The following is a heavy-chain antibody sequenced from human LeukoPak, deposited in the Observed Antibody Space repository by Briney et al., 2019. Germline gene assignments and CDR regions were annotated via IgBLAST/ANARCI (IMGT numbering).Heavy chain of an antibody. D-gene: IGHD2-8*01. CDR2: IYYSGST. V-gene: IGHV4-59*01. CDR3: ARVMVRGWFDP. J-gene: IGHJ5*02. Sequence: SETLSLTCAVYGGSFSGYYWSWIRQPPGKGLEWIGYIYYSGSTNYNPSLKSRVTISVDTSKNQFSLKLSSVTAADTAVYYCARVMVRGWFDPWGQGTLVTVSS. CDR1: GGSFSGYY.